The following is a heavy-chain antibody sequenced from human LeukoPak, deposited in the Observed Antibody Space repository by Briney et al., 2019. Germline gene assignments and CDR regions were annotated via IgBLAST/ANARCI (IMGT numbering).Heavy chain of an antibody. CDR1: GYTFTGYY. CDR3: ARVTYDSSGYYLDY. CDR2: INPNSGGT. D-gene: IGHD3-22*01. V-gene: IGHV1-2*02. J-gene: IGHJ4*02. Sequence: ASAKVSCKASGYTFTGYYMHWVRQAPGQGLEWMGWINPNSGGTNYAQKFQGRVTMTRDTSISTAYMELSRLRSDDTAVCYCARVTYDSSGYYLDYWGQGTLVTVSS.